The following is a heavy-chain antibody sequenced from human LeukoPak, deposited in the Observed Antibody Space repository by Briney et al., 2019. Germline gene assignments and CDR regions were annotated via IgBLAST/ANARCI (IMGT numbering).Heavy chain of an antibody. D-gene: IGHD6-6*01. CDR2: IYYSGST. J-gene: IGHJ3*02. CDR3: ARVGGYSSSSFGLPWVRDDAFDI. V-gene: IGHV4-59*07. Sequence: SDTLSLICTVSGGSISSYYWSWIRQPPGKGLEGSGYIYYSGSTNYNPSLKSRGTISVGTSKNQLSLKMSSVTAADTAVYYCARVGGYSSSSFGLPWVRDDAFDIWGQGTMVTVSS. CDR1: GGSISSYY.